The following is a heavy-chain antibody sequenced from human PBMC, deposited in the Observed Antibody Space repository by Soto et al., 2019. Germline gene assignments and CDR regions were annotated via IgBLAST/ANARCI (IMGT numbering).Heavy chain of an antibody. CDR1: GFSITSYE. V-gene: IGHV3-48*03. CDR3: ATERLPDADFSGYYAFYI. Sequence: DVQLVESGGDLVQPGGSLRLSCAACGFSITSYEMDWVRQAPGKGLEWVSHITGSSTTKNYADSVKGRFTISRDNAKNSLFLQMNSLRAEDTGVYYCATERLPDADFSGYYAFYIWGRGTMVIVSP. D-gene: IGHD3-22*01. CDR2: ITGSSTTK. J-gene: IGHJ3*02.